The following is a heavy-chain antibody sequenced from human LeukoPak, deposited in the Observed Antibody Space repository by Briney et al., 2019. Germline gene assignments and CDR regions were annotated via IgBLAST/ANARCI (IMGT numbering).Heavy chain of an antibody. CDR1: GFTFSSYE. Sequence: PGGSLRLSCAASGFTFSSYEMNWVRQAPGKGLEWVSYISSSGSTIYYADSVKGRFTISRDNAKNSLYLQMNSLRAEDTAVYYCARDWPGSSSKDYWGQGTLVTVSS. CDR2: ISSSGSTI. CDR3: ARDWPGSSSKDY. J-gene: IGHJ4*02. D-gene: IGHD6-6*01. V-gene: IGHV3-48*03.